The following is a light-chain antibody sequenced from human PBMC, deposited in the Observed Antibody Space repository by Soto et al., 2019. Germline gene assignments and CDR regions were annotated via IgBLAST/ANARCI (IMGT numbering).Light chain of an antibody. CDR3: QKYNSAPRT. J-gene: IGKJ1*01. CDR2: GAS. Sequence: VMTQAPATLSVSPGERATLSCRASQTINNNVAWYQLKDGQVPRLVIYGASTRATDIPARFSGSGSGTEFTLTISSLQSEDVATYYCQKYNSAPRTFGQGTKVDIK. CDR1: QTINNN. V-gene: IGKV3-15*01.